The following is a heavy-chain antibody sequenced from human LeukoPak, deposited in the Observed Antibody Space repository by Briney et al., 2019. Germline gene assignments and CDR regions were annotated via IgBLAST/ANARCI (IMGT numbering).Heavy chain of an antibody. CDR2: IYYSGST. D-gene: IGHD3-3*01. V-gene: IGHV4-30-4*01. Sequence: SETLSLTCTVSGCSISSGDYYWSWIRQPPGKGLEWIGYIYYSGSTYYNPSLKSRVTISVDTSKNQFSLKLSSVTAADTAVYYRARVGAAAYWGQGTLVTVSS. CDR3: ARVGAAAY. CDR1: GCSISSGDYY. J-gene: IGHJ4*02.